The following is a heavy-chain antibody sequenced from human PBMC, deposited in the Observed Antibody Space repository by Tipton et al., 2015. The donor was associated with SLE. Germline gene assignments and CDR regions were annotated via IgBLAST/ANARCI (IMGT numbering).Heavy chain of an antibody. CDR2: IYYSGST. Sequence: TLSLTCTVSGGSISSHYWSWIRQPPGKGLQWIGYIYYSGSTNYNPSLKSRVTISVDTSKNQFSLKLSSVTTADTAVYYCARVYSNFYFDYYYYGMDVWGQGTTVTASS. CDR3: ARVYSNFYFDYYYYGMDV. CDR1: GGSISSHY. V-gene: IGHV4-59*11. J-gene: IGHJ6*02. D-gene: IGHD4-11*01.